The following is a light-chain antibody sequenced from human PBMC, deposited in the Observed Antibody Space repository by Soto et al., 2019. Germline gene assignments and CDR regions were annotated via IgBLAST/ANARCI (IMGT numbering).Light chain of an antibody. CDR2: GAS. CDR1: QSVSSN. J-gene: IGKJ4*01. V-gene: IGKV3-15*01. CDR3: QQYNNWPRIT. Sequence: EIVMTQSPATLSVSPGERATLSFRASQSVSSNLAWYQQKPGQAPRLLIYGASTRATGIPARFSGSGSGTEFTLTISSLQSEDFAVYYCQQYNNWPRITFGGGTKVDIK.